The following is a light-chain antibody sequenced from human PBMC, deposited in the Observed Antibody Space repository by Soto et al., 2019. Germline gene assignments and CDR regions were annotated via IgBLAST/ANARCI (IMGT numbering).Light chain of an antibody. CDR3: QERNRRPRGT. CDR1: QSVSVN. Sequence: EVVLTQSPAILSLSPGERATLSCRASQSVSVNFAWYQQKPGQAPRPLIYSASDRAPGIPARFSGSGSGTDFTLTISSLEPEDFAVYFCQERNRRPRGTFGAGTKVDI. J-gene: IGKJ4*01. V-gene: IGKV3-11*01. CDR2: SAS.